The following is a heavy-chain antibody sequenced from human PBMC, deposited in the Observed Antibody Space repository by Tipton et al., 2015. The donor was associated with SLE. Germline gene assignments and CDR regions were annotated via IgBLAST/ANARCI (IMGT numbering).Heavy chain of an antibody. Sequence: QVQLVQSGPEVKKPGASVKVSCKASGYTFTGYYMHWVRQAPGQGLEWMGRINPNSGGTNYAQKFQGRVTMTRDTSISTAYMELSRLRSDDTAVYYCTRAKGAYYDFWSGYHRPDFDYWGQGTLVTVSS. J-gene: IGHJ4*02. CDR1: GYTFTGYY. D-gene: IGHD3-3*01. CDR2: INPNSGGT. V-gene: IGHV1-2*06. CDR3: TRAKGAYYDFWSGYHRPDFDY.